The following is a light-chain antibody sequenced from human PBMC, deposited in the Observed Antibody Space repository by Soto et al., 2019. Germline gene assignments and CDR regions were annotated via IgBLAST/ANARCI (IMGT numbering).Light chain of an antibody. Sequence: IQLAQSPSSLSASVGDRVTITCRASQGIGNYLAWYQQKPGKAPKLLIYAASTLQRGVPSRFSGSGAGTDFALTVSSLQPEYFSTYYCQQVNSYPLTFGGGPKVDIK. CDR2: AAS. J-gene: IGKJ4*01. CDR1: QGIGNY. CDR3: QQVNSYPLT. V-gene: IGKV1-9*01.